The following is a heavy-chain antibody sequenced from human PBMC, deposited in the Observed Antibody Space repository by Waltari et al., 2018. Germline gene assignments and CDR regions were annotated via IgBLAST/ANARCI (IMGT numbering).Heavy chain of an antibody. Sequence: QLQLQESGPGLVKPSETLSLTCTVSGGSISSSRYYWGWIRQPPGKGLEWIGSIYYSGGTYYNPSLKSRVTISVDTSKNQFSLKLSSVTAADTAVYYCATDPIPYYDILTGYLVPSWFDPWGQGTLVTVSS. CDR1: GGSISSSRYY. V-gene: IGHV4-39*01. J-gene: IGHJ5*02. CDR2: IYYSGGT. D-gene: IGHD3-9*01. CDR3: ATDPIPYYDILTGYLVPSWFDP.